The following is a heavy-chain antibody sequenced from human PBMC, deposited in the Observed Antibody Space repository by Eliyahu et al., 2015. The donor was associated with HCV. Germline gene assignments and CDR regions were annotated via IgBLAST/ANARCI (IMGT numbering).Heavy chain of an antibody. D-gene: IGHD2-15*01. Sequence: QAQLHQSGPRLVRPSETLSLTXXXSGDSXRPYFWNXXRXPPGKXLEWVGCIDSSGTTTKYNPYLRSRVSLSIKTSPSEISLHLTSVTAADTAIYYCARGLNTRGTHFDPWGQGTLVTVSP. V-gene: IGHV4-59*01. CDR2: IDSSGTT. J-gene: IGHJ5*02. CDR1: GDSXRPYF. CDR3: ARGLNTRGTHFDP.